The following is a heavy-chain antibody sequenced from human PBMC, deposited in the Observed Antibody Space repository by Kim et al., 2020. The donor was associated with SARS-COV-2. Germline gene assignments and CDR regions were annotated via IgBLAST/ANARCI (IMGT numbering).Heavy chain of an antibody. D-gene: IGHD3-3*01. CDR2: INAGNGNT. CDR1: GYTFTSYA. J-gene: IGHJ6*02. CDR3: AREMIITIFGVVIPEGYYGMDY. V-gene: IGHV1-3*01. Sequence: ASVKVSCKASGYTFTSYAMHWVRQAPGQRLEWMGWINAGNGNTKYSQKFQGRVTITRDTSASTAYMELSSLRSEDTAVYYCAREMIITIFGVVIPEGYYGMDYWGQGTMVTVSS.